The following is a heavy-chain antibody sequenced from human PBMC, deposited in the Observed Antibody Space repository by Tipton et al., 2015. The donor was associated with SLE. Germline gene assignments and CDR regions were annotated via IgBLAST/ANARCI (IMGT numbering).Heavy chain of an antibody. J-gene: IGHJ4*02. V-gene: IGHV4-39*07. D-gene: IGHD6-19*01. CDR2: IYYSGGT. CDR1: GGSISSSSYY. Sequence: TLSLTCTVPGGSISSSSYYWGWIRQPPGKGLEWIGTIYYSGGTFYNPSLKSRVTISVDTSKSQFSLKLTSVTAADTAMYYCTRSMRGFSSGWYLDYWGQGTLVTVSS. CDR3: TRSMRGFSSGWYLDY.